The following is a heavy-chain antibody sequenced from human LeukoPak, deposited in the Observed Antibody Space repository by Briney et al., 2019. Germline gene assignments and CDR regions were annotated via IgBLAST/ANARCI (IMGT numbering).Heavy chain of an antibody. CDR3: ARAPFYGSGRLDAFDI. J-gene: IGHJ3*02. D-gene: IGHD3-10*01. V-gene: IGHV4-59*01. CDR1: GGSISSYY. Sequence: KPSETLSLTCTVSGGSISSYYWSWIRQPPGKGLEWIGYIYYSGSTNYNPSLKSRVTISVDTSKNQFSLKLRSVTAADTAVYYCARAPFYGSGRLDAFDIWGQGTMVTVSS. CDR2: IYYSGST.